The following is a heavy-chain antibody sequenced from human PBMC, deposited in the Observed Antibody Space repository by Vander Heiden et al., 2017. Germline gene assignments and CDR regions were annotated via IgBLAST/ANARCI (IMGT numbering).Heavy chain of an antibody. CDR1: GFNFSSYE. Sequence: EVQLVESGGGLVQPGGSLRLSCAASGFNFSSYEMNWVRQAPGKGLELVSYISSSGSTIYYADSVKGRFTISRDNAKNSLYLQMNSLRAEDTAVYYCARDCGGDPDALDYWGQGTLVTVSS. CDR3: ARDCGGDPDALDY. D-gene: IGHD2-21*02. CDR2: ISSSGSTI. J-gene: IGHJ4*02. V-gene: IGHV3-48*03.